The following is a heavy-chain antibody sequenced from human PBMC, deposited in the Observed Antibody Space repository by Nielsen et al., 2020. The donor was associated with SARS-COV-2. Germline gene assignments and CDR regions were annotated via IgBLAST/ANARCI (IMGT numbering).Heavy chain of an antibody. CDR1: GYSFTSYW. V-gene: IGHV5-51*01. J-gene: IGHJ4*02. CDR2: IYPGDSDT. Sequence: KVSCKGSGYSFTSYWIGWVRQMPGKGLEWMGIIYPGDSDTRYSPSFQGQVTISADKSISTAYLQWSSLRASDTAMYYCARATTAHTEVRYWGQGTLVTVSS. D-gene: IGHD4-17*01. CDR3: ARATTAHTEVRY.